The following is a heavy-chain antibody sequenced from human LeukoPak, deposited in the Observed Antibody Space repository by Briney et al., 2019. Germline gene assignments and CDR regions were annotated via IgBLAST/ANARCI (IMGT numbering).Heavy chain of an antibody. CDR1: GYTFTSYG. CDR3: ARGGSYYDSSGYYYVGFDY. D-gene: IGHD3-22*01. CDR2: ISPYNGNT. Sequence: GSVKVSDKASGYTFTSYGFSWVRQAPGQGLEWMGWISPYNGNTNYAQKLQVRVTMTTDTSTSTAYMELRSLRSDDTAVYYCARGGSYYDSSGYYYVGFDYWGQGTLVTVSS. J-gene: IGHJ4*02. V-gene: IGHV1-18*01.